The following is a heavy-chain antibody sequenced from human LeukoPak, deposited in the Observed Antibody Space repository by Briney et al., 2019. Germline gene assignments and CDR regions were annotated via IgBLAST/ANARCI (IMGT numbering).Heavy chain of an antibody. CDR1: GYTFTSYG. V-gene: IGHV1-69*06. D-gene: IGHD3-10*01. CDR3: ARNQLWFGDPLDY. Sequence: GASVKVSCKASGYTFTSYGISWVRQAPGQGLEWMGGIIPIFGTANYAQKFQGRVTITADKSTSTAYMELSSLRSEDTAVYYCARNQLWFGDPLDYWGQGTLVTVSS. CDR2: IIPIFGTA. J-gene: IGHJ4*02.